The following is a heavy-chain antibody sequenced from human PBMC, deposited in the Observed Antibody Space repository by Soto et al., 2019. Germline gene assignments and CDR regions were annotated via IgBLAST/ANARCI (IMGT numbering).Heavy chain of an antibody. CDR2: IIPLYGTV. CDR1: GGTFNNYG. D-gene: IGHD2-21*01. CDR3: ARVRVMRGPLPSHFCI. J-gene: IGHJ4*02. Sequence: QDHLAQSGAEVRQPGSSVTVSCKASGGTFNNYGISWVRQAPGQGLDWMGVIIPLYGTVTYAQKFQGRASITADKSTSTAYMYLSRLRSDDTAVYYCARVRVMRGPLPSHFCIWGQGTLVTVSS. V-gene: IGHV1-69*06.